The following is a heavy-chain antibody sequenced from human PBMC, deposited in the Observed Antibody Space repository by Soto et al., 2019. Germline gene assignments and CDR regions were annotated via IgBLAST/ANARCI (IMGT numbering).Heavy chain of an antibody. J-gene: IGHJ5*02. D-gene: IGHD2-2*01. Sequence: QVQLQESGPGLVKPSQTLSLTCTVSGGSISSGGYYWSWIRQHPGKGLEWIGSIYYSGSTYYNPSLKSRVTISVDTSKNQFSLKLSSVTAADTAVYYCARGQEEEYQLPDRNNWFDPWGQGTLVTVSS. CDR2: IYYSGST. V-gene: IGHV4-31*03. CDR3: ARGQEEEYQLPDRNNWFDP. CDR1: GGSISSGGYY.